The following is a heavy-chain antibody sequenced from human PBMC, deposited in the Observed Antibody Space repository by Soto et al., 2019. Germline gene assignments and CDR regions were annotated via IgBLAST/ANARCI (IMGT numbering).Heavy chain of an antibody. CDR1: EGTFSSYA. V-gene: IGHV1-69*01. CDR3: ARGTDRYSYGWYYYGMDG. J-gene: IGHJ6*02. Sequence: QVQLVQSGAEVKKLGYSVKVSCKASEGTFSSYAISWVRQAPGQGLEWMGGIIPIFGTANYAQKFQGRVTITADESTSTAYMELSSLRAEDTAVYYCARGTDRYSYGWYYYGMDGWGQGTTVTVSS. CDR2: IIPIFGTA. D-gene: IGHD5-18*01.